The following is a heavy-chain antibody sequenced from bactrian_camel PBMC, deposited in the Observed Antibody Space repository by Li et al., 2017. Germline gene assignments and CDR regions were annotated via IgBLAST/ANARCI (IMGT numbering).Heavy chain of an antibody. D-gene: IGHD4*01. V-gene: IGHV3S1*01. Sequence: VQLVESGGGLVQPGGSLRLSCAASGFTLSSYRTYWVRQAPGKGLEWVSIINRGGTTYYADSMKGRFTISRDNAKNMVYLQMNNLKSEDTALYYCTTGNAKGHLPPFTIWGQGTQVTVS. J-gene: IGHJ4*01. CDR2: IINRGGTT. CDR3: TTGNAKGHLPPFTI. CDR1: GFTLSSYR.